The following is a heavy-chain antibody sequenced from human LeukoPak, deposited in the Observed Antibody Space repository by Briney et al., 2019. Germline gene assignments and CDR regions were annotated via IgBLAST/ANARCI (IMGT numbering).Heavy chain of an antibody. D-gene: IGHD6-13*01. CDR1: GYTFTSYY. Sequence: ASVKVSCKASGYTFTSYYMHWMRQAPGQGLEWMGIINPSGGSTSYAQKFQGRVTMTRDMSTSTVYMELSSLRSEDTAVYYCAREPAAAGTGFRGPSYDYWGQGTLVTVSS. V-gene: IGHV1-46*01. J-gene: IGHJ4*02. CDR3: AREPAAAGTGFRGPSYDY. CDR2: INPSGGST.